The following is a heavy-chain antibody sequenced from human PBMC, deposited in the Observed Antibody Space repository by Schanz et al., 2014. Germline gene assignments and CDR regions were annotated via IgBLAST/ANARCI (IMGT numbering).Heavy chain of an antibody. CDR1: GYTFTTYY. D-gene: IGHD2-2*02. J-gene: IGHJ4*02. V-gene: IGHV1-46*01. Sequence: QVQLVQSGAEVKKPGASVKVYCKASGYTFTTYYLHWVRQAPGQGLEWMGIINPTGGSTSYAQRFQGRVTVTRDTSISTAYMELSSLRSDDTAVYYCARARQRYPHDYWGQGTLVTVSS. CDR3: ARARQRYPHDY. CDR2: INPTGGST.